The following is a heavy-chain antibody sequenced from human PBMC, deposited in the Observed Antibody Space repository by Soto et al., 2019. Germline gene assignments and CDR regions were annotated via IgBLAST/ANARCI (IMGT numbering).Heavy chain of an antibody. CDR1: GGSFSGYY. CDR3: ARGVNCIVSSCPLGSHYGVDV. V-gene: IGHV4-34*01. D-gene: IGHD2-15*01. J-gene: IGHJ6*02. CDR2: IGHSGSA. Sequence: QVQLQQWGAGLLKPSETLSLTCAVYGGSFSGYYWTWIRQPPGKGLEWVGEIGHSGSATYSPSLKSRVTMSVDTSNNQFSLRLSSVTAADTAVYYCARGVNCIVSSCPLGSHYGVDVWGQGPKVPVSS.